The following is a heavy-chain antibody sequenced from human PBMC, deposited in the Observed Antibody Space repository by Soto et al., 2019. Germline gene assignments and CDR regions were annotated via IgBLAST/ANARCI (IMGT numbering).Heavy chain of an antibody. Sequence: SETLSLTCTVSGGSISSGGYYWSWIRQHPGKGLEWIGYIYYSGSTYYNPSLKSRVTISVDTSKNQFSLKLSSVTAADTAVYYCARDPYYYGSGSSPHLYYGMDVWGQGTTVTVSS. D-gene: IGHD3-10*01. V-gene: IGHV4-31*03. CDR1: GGSISSGGYY. CDR3: ARDPYYYGSGSSPHLYYGMDV. J-gene: IGHJ6*02. CDR2: IYYSGST.